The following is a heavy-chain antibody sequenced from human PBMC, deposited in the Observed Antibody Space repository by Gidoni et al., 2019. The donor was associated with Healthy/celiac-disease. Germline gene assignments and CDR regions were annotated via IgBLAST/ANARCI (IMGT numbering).Heavy chain of an antibody. CDR2: ISSSSSYI. Sequence: EVQLVESVGGRVKRGGSLRLSCAASGFTFSSYSMNWVRQARGEGLEWFSSISSSSSYISYADSVKGRFTIPRDNAKNSLYLQMNSLRAEDTAVYYCASSLTYYYDSSGYYPWGQGTLVTVSS. D-gene: IGHD3-22*01. J-gene: IGHJ5*02. CDR3: ASSLTYYYDSSGYYP. CDR1: GFTFSSYS. V-gene: IGHV3-21*01.